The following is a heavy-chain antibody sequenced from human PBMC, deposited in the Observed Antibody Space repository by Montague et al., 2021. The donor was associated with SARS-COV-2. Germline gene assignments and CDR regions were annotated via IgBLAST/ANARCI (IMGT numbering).Heavy chain of an antibody. J-gene: IGHJ6*02. Sequence: SETLSLICAVYGGSFSGYYWSWIRQPPGKGLEWIGEINHSGSTNYNPSLKSRVTISVDTSKNQFSLKLSSVTAADTAVYYCARGRTVTTFYYYYYGMDVWGQGTTVTVSS. D-gene: IGHD4-17*01. CDR2: INHSGST. CDR3: ARGRTVTTFYYYYYGMDV. CDR1: GGSFSGYY. V-gene: IGHV4-34*01.